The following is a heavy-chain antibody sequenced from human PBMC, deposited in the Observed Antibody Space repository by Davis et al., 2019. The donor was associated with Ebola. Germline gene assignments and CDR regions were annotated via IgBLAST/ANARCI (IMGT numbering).Heavy chain of an antibody. D-gene: IGHD6-13*01. J-gene: IGHJ6*03. CDR1: GYSFTSYW. V-gene: IGHV5-51*01. CDR2: IYPGDSDT. Sequence: GESLKISCKGSGYSFTSYWIGWVRQMPGKGLEWMGIIYPGDSDTRYSPSFQGHVTISTDKSISTAYLQWSSLKASDTAMYYCARRAAVGTNYYYYYMDVWGKGTTVTVSS. CDR3: ARRAAVGTNYYYYYMDV.